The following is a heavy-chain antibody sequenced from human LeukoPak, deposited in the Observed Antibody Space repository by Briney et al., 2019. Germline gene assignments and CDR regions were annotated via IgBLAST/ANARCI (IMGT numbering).Heavy chain of an antibody. Sequence: SETLSLTCAVYGGSFSGYYWSWIRQPPGKGLEWIGEINHSGSTNYNPSLKSRVTISVDTSKNQFSLKLSSVTAADTAVYYCARGPRIQPWLRRPNYFDYWGQGTLVTVSS. CDR1: GGSFSGYY. CDR3: ARGPRIQPWLRRPNYFDY. J-gene: IGHJ4*02. V-gene: IGHV4-34*01. D-gene: IGHD5-18*01. CDR2: INHSGST.